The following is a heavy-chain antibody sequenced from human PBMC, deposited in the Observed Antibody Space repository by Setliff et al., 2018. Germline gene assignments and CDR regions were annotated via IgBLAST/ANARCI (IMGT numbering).Heavy chain of an antibody. CDR3: ARAQRDVLGRSSSWYVFDY. V-gene: IGHV3-33*01. CDR1: GFTFSNYG. Sequence: HLGGSLRLSCAASGFTFSNYGIHWVRQAPGKGLEWVAVIWFDGSNKYYADSVKGRFTISRDNSKNTLYLQMNSLRAEDTAVYYCARAQRDVLGRSSSWYVFDYWGQGTLVTVSS. CDR2: IWFDGSNK. D-gene: IGHD6-13*01. J-gene: IGHJ4*02.